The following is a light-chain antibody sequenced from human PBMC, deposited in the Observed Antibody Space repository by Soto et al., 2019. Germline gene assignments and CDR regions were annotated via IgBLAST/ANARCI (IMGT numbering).Light chain of an antibody. Sequence: QSVLTQPAPVSGSPRQSITISCTGTNSDGGSYNLVSWFQQHPGKAPKLVIYEVTKRPSGVSDRFSGSKSGNTASLTISGLQAEDEADYYCFSYAGDSVYVFGTGTKVTVL. CDR1: NSDGGSYNL. V-gene: IGLV2-23*02. CDR2: EVT. J-gene: IGLJ1*01. CDR3: FSYAGDSVYV.